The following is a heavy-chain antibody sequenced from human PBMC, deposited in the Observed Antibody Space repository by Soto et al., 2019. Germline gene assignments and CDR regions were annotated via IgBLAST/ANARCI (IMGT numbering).Heavy chain of an antibody. J-gene: IGHJ4*02. CDR3: ARNPGGSPFDY. CDR1: GGSISSSSYY. D-gene: IGHD3-10*01. V-gene: IGHV4-39*01. Sequence: PSETLSLTCTVSGGSISSSSYYWGWIRQPPGKGLEWIGSIYYSGSTYYNPSLKSRVTISVDTSKNQFSLKLSSVTAADTAVYYCARNPGGSPFDYWGQGTLVTVSS. CDR2: IYYSGST.